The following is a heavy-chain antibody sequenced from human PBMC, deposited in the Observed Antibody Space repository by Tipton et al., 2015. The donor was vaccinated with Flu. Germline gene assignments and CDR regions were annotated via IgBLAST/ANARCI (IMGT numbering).Heavy chain of an antibody. J-gene: IGHJ4*02. D-gene: IGHD1-26*01. CDR2: IYYSGSS. Sequence: TLSLTCIVSGGSISSSTYYWGWIRQPPGKGLEWIGSIYYSGSSYYNPSLKSRVTLSLDTSKNQFSLNLSSVTAADTAVYNCARALRGPVGATLGYWGQGSLVTVSS. V-gene: IGHV4-39*07. CDR1: GGSISSSTYY. CDR3: ARALRGPVGATLGY.